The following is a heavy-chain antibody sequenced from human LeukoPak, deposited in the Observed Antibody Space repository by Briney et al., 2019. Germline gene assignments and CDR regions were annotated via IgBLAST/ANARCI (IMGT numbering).Heavy chain of an antibody. CDR1: GFTFSGST. CDR2: IRTKANSYAT. J-gene: IGHJ4*02. CDR3: SRPIAVAGTQDFG. D-gene: IGHD6-19*01. Sequence: GGSLRLSCAASGFTFSGSTMHWVRQASGKGLEWVGRIRTKANSYATAYAASVKGRFTISRDDSKNTAYLQMNSLKSEDTAVYYCSRPIAVAGTQDFGRGQGTLVTVSS. V-gene: IGHV3-73*01.